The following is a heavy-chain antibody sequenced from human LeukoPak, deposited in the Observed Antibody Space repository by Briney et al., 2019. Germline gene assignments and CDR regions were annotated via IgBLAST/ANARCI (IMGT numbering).Heavy chain of an antibody. D-gene: IGHD2-2*02. Sequence: SETLSLTCTVSGGSISSSSYYWGWIRQPPGKRLEWIGSIYYSGSTYYNPSLKSRVTISVDTSKNQFSLKLSSVTAADTAVYYCGGVVVPAAIGPFENQQLRFDYWGQGTLVTVSS. J-gene: IGHJ4*02. CDR1: GGSISSSSYY. CDR2: IYYSGST. V-gene: IGHV4-39*07. CDR3: GGVVVPAAIGPFENQQLRFDY.